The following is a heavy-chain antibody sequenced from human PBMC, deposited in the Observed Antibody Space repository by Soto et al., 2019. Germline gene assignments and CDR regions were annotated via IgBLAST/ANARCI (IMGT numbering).Heavy chain of an antibody. Sequence: SETLSLTCSVSGASVRSGDYYWSCIRQAPGKGLEWIGYIYNSGGSYYNPSLKGRLTISIDTSKNQFSLKLTSVTAADTAIYYCVGIGNTDDYWGRGTLVTVSS. CDR3: VGIGNTDDY. CDR2: IYNSGGS. V-gene: IGHV4-30-4*01. J-gene: IGHJ4*02. D-gene: IGHD4-17*01. CDR1: GASVRSGDYY.